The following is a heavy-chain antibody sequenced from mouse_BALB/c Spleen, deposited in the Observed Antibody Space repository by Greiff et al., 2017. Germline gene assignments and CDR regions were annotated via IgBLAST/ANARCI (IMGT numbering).Heavy chain of an antibody. D-gene: IGHD2-14*01. CDR1: GFTFSSYA. Sequence: EVKLVESGGGLVKPGGSLKLSCAASGFTFSSYAMSWVRQSPEKRLEWVAEISSGGSYTYYPDTVTGRFTISRDNAKNTLYLEMSSLRSEDTAMYYCARRGYDEGDWFAYWGQGTLVTVSA. J-gene: IGHJ3*01. CDR3: ARRGYDEGDWFAY. V-gene: IGHV5-9-4*01. CDR2: ISSGGSYT.